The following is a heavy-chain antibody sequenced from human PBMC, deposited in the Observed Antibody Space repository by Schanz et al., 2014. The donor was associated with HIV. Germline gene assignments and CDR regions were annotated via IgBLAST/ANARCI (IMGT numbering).Heavy chain of an antibody. CDR3: ARSRGGGWSFDY. Sequence: EVRLLESGGGLVQPGGSQRLSCAASGFAFSDYAMSWVRQAPGKGLEWVSGISWNSGSVAYADSVKGRFTISRDNAKNSLYLQMNSLRDEDTAIYYCARSRGGGWSFDYWGQGTLVTVSS. J-gene: IGHJ4*02. CDR1: GFAFSDYA. CDR2: ISWNSGSV. D-gene: IGHD6-19*01. V-gene: IGHV3-20*04.